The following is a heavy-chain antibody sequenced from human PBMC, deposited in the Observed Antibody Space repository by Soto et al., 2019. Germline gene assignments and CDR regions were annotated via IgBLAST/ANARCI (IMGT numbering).Heavy chain of an antibody. V-gene: IGHV3-66*01. Sequence: PGGSLRLSCAASGFTVSSNYMSWVRQAPGKGLEWVSVIYSGGSTYYADSVKGRFTISRDNSKNTLYLQMNSLRAEDTALYYCAASCVGCGGFNYYGMDVWGQGTTVTVS. CDR1: GFTVSSNY. J-gene: IGHJ6*02. CDR3: AASCVGCGGFNYYGMDV. CDR2: IYSGGST. D-gene: IGHD2-21*01.